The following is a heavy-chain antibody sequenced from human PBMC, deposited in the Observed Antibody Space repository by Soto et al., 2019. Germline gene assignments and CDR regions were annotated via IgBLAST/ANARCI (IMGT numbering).Heavy chain of an antibody. CDR2: ISGSGGST. Sequence: GESLKISCAASGFTFRSYAMSWVRQAPGKGLEWVSAISGSGGSTYYADSVKGRFTISRDNSKKTLYLQMNSLRAEDTAVYYCAKGPGEDYYYYYYYMDVWGKGTTVTVSS. V-gene: IGHV3-23*01. CDR3: AKGPGEDYYYYYYYMDV. J-gene: IGHJ6*03. CDR1: GFTFRSYA. D-gene: IGHD3-16*01.